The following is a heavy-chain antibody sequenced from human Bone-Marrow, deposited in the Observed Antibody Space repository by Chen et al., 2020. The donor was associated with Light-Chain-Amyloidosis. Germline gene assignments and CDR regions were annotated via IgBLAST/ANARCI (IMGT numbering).Heavy chain of an antibody. CDR2: IYPDDSDA. CDR3: ARRRDGYNFDY. CDR1: GYTFPNSW. D-gene: IGHD5-12*01. V-gene: IGHV5-51*01. J-gene: IGHJ4*02. Sequence: EVQLEQSGPEVKKPGESLRISGKGSGYTFPNSWIGWVRQMPGKGLEWMGVIYPDDSDASYSPSFEGQVTISADKSITTAYLQWRSLKASDTAMYYCARRRDGYNFDYWGQGTLVTVSS.